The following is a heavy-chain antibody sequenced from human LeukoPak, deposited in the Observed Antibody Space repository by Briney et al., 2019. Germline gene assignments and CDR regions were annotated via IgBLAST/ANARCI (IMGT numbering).Heavy chain of an antibody. J-gene: IGHJ4*02. CDR1: GDSVSSNSAA. CDR2: TYYRSKWYN. Sequence: SQTLSLTCAISGDSVSSNSAAWNWIRQSPSRGLEWLGRTYYRSKWYNDYAVSVKSRITINPDTSKNQSSLQLNSVTPEDTAVYYCARVEYSSGWYELDYWGQGTLVTVSS. V-gene: IGHV6-1*01. CDR3: ARVEYSSGWYELDY. D-gene: IGHD6-19*01.